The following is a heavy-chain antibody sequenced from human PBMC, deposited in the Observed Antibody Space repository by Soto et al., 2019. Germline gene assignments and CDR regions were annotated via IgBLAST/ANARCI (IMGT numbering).Heavy chain of an antibody. D-gene: IGHD2-2*03. J-gene: IGHJ4*02. CDR3: AHGGTSINHGYDY. CDR2: IYWDDDK. Sequence: QITLKESGPTQVKPTQTITLTCTFSGFSVTSSGVAVGWIRQPPGKALEWLALIYWDDDKRYSPSLKSRLTIPRDTSKNQVVLTMTNVGPVDTATYFCAHGGTSINHGYDYWGQGTLVSVS. V-gene: IGHV2-5*02. CDR1: GFSVTSSGVA.